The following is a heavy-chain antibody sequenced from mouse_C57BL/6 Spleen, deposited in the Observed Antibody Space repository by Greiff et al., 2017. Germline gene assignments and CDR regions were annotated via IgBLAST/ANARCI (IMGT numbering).Heavy chain of an antibody. CDR3: ARDGYYGPFAY. V-gene: IGHV5-16*01. CDR2: INSDGSNT. J-gene: IGHJ3*01. D-gene: IGHD1-1*01. CDR1: GFTFSDYY. Sequence: EVQVVESEGGLVQPGSSMKLSCTASGFTFSDYYMAWVRQVPEEGLEWVANINSDGSNTYYLDSLKSRFIISRDNAKNILYLQMSSLKSEDAATYYCARDGYYGPFAYWGQGTLVTVSA.